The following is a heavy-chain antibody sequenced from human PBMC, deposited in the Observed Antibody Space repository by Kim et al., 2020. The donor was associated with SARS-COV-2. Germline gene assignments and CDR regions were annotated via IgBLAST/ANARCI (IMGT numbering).Heavy chain of an antibody. V-gene: IGHV3-11*04. CDR3: ARDPDSGTYRAGAIAI. CDR1: GFTFSDFY. J-gene: IGHJ3*02. D-gene: IGHD1-26*01. Sequence: GGSLRLSCAASGFTFSDFYMAWIRRAPGKGLECLSYIHKSGYNTYYADSVKGRFTISRDNANNLLYLQMNGLRAEDTAVYYCARDPDSGTYRAGAIAIWG. CDR2: IHKSGYNT.